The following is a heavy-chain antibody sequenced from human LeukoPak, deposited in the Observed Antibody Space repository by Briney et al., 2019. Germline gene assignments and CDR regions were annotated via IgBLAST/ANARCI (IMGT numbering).Heavy chain of an antibody. V-gene: IGHV3-23*01. D-gene: IGHD6-13*01. Sequence: GGSLRLSCAASGFTFSSYAMSWVRQAPGKGLEWVSAISGSGGSTYYADSVKGRFTISRDNSKNTLYLQMNSLRAEDTAVYYYAKDKGYSSSWYQNDYWGQGTLVTVSS. CDR3: AKDKGYSSSWYQNDY. CDR2: ISGSGGST. CDR1: GFTFSSYA. J-gene: IGHJ4*02.